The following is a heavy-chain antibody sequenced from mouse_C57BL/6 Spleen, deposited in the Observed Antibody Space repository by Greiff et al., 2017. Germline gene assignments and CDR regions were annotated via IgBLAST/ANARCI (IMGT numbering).Heavy chain of an antibody. V-gene: IGHV14-3*01. CDR2: IDPANGNT. D-gene: IGHD2-4*01. CDR3: APIYYDYDEGFAY. J-gene: IGHJ3*01. CDR1: GFTFKNTY. Sequence: VQLQQSVAGLVRPGASVKLSCTASGFTFKNTYMPWVRQRPEQGLEWIGRIDPANGNTKYAPKFQGKATITADTSSNTAYLQLSSLTSEDTAIYYCAPIYYDYDEGFAYWGQGTLVTVSA.